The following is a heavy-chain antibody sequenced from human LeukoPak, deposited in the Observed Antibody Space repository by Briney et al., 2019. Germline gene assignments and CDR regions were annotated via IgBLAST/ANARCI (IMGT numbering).Heavy chain of an antibody. CDR3: ARDYYDSSGYDGYYYGMDV. Sequence: GGSLRLSCAASGFTFSSYSMNWVRQAPGKGLEWVSSISSSSSYIYYADSVKGRFTISRDNAKNSLYLQMNSLRAEDTAVYYCARDYYDSSGYDGYYYGMDVWGQGTTVTVSS. J-gene: IGHJ6*02. CDR2: ISSSSSYI. V-gene: IGHV3-21*01. D-gene: IGHD3-22*01. CDR1: GFTFSSYS.